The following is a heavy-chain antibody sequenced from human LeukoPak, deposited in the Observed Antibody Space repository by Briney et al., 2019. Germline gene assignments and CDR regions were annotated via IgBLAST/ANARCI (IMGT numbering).Heavy chain of an antibody. Sequence: ASVKVSCKASGYTFTSYDINWVRQATGQGLEWMGWMNPNSGNTGYAQKFQGRVTMTTDTSTSTAYMELRSLRSDDTAVYYCARDLTGAIFGVVTTFDYWGQGTLVTVSS. D-gene: IGHD3-3*01. CDR2: MNPNSGNT. CDR3: ARDLTGAIFGVVTTFDY. V-gene: IGHV1-8*01. CDR1: GYTFTSYD. J-gene: IGHJ4*02.